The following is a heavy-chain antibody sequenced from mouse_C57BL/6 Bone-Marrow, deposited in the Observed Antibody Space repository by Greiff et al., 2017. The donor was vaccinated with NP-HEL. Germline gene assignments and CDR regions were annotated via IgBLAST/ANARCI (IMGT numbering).Heavy chain of an antibody. V-gene: IGHV5-12*01. CDR1: GFTFSDYY. CDR3: ARHDYGSRGYFDV. Sequence: EVKLVESGGGLVQPGGSLKLSCAASGFTFSDYYMYWVRQTPEKRLEWVAYISNGGGSTYYPDTVKGRFTISRDNAKNTLYLQMSRLKSEDTAMYYCARHDYGSRGYFDVWGTGTTVTVSS. CDR2: ISNGGGST. D-gene: IGHD1-1*01. J-gene: IGHJ1*03.